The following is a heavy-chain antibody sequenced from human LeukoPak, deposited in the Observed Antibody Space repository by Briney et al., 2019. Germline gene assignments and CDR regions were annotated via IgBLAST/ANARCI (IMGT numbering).Heavy chain of an antibody. V-gene: IGHV1-46*01. CDR3: ARDGSSSSTSYYYYMDV. CDR1: GYTFTSYY. J-gene: IGHJ6*03. Sequence: ASVKVSCKASGYTFTSYYMHWVRQAPGQGLEWMGIINPSGGSTSYAQKFQGRVTMTRDMSTSTVYMELSSLRSEDTAVYYCARDGSSSSTSYYYYMDVWGKGTTVTVSS. D-gene: IGHD6-13*01. CDR2: INPSGGST.